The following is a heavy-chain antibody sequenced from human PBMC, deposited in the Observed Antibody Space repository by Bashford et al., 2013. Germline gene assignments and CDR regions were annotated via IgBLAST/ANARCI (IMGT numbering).Heavy chain of an antibody. CDR2: INPNTGDT. V-gene: IGHV1-2*02. J-gene: IGHJ5*02. CDR1: GYTFTGYY. Sequence: ASVKVSCKASGYTFTGYYMHWVRQAPGEGLEWMGRINPNTGDTQYAQKFQGRVTMTRDTSINTAYMEVNRLTSDDTAVYFCARVDSSGWDNWFDPWGQGTVVTVSS. D-gene: IGHD6-19*01. CDR3: ARVDSSGWDNWFDP.